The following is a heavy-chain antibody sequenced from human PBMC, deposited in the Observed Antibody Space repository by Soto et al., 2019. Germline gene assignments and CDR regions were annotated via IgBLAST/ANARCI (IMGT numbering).Heavy chain of an antibody. D-gene: IGHD3-10*01. CDR1: GYTFSSHA. Sequence: GASVKVSCKASGYTFSSHATHWVRQAPGQRLEWMGWINGGNGDTKYSQKFQDRVTITRDTSASTAYMELSSLRSEDTAVYYCARDMGFGLSDYWGQGTLVTVSS. V-gene: IGHV1-3*01. CDR3: ARDMGFGLSDY. J-gene: IGHJ4*02. CDR2: INGGNGDT.